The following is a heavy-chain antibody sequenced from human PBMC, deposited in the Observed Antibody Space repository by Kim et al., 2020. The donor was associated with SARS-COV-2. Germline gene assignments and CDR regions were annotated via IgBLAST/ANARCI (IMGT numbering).Heavy chain of an antibody. CDR2: ISYDGSNK. CDR3: WLITAQEAVADYYYYYGMDV. J-gene: IGHJ6*02. CDR1: GFTFSSYG. V-gene: IGHV3-30*03. Sequence: GGSLRLSCAASGFTFSSYGMHWVRQAPGKGLEWVAVISYDGSNKYYADSVKGRFTISRDNSKNTLYLQMNSLRAEDTAVYYCWLITAQEAVADYYYYYGMDVWGQGTTVTVSS. D-gene: IGHD6-19*01.